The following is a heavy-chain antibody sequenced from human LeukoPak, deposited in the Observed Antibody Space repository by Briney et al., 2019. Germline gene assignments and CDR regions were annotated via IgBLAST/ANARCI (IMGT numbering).Heavy chain of an antibody. Sequence: GGSLRLSCAASGFTFSNYGMHWVRQAPGKGLEWVAFIRYDGSNKYYADSVKGRFTISRDNAKNSLYLQMNSLRVEDTAVYYCARGDDFSGDYWGQGTLVTVSS. CDR1: GFTFSNYG. V-gene: IGHV3-30*02. J-gene: IGHJ4*02. CDR3: ARGDDFSGDY. D-gene: IGHD3-16*01. CDR2: IRYDGSNK.